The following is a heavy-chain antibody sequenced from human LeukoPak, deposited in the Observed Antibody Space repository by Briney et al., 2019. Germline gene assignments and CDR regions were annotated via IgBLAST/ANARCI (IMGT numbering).Heavy chain of an antibody. J-gene: IGHJ3*02. V-gene: IGHV5-51*01. Sequence: GESLKISCKGSGYSFTSYCIGWVRQMPGKGLEWMGIIYPGDSDTRYSPSFQGQVTISADKSISTAYLQWSSLKASDTAMYYCARPREYYDFWSGSPGAFDIWGQGTMVTVSS. CDR1: GYSFTSYC. CDR2: IYPGDSDT. CDR3: ARPREYYDFWSGSPGAFDI. D-gene: IGHD3-3*01.